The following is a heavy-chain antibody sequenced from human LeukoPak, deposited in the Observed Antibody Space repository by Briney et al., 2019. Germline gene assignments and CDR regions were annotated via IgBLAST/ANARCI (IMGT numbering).Heavy chain of an antibody. D-gene: IGHD4-11*01. CDR3: ARDDYSKGYYYYYMDV. V-gene: IGHV4-39*02. J-gene: IGHJ6*03. Sequence: SETLSLTCTVSGDSISSSSYYWGWIRQPPGKGLEWIGSIYYSGTTYYNPSLKSRVTISADTSNNQFSLNLSSVTAADTAVYYCARDDYSKGYYYYYMDVWGKGTTVTVSS. CDR1: GDSISSSSYY. CDR2: IYYSGTT.